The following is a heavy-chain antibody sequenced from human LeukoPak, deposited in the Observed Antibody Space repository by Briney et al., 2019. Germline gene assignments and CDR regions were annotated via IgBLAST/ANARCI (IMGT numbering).Heavy chain of an antibody. CDR3: ARRALASSGSRFFYYYYYYMDV. CDR2: INHSGST. CDR1: GGSFSGYY. D-gene: IGHD3-10*01. J-gene: IGHJ6*03. V-gene: IGHV4-34*01. Sequence: PSETLSLTCAVYGGSFSGYYWSWIRQPPGKGLEWIGEINHSGSTNYNPSLKSRVTISVDTSKNQFSLKLSSVTAADTAVYYCARRALASSGSRFFYYYYYYMDVWGKGTTVTISS.